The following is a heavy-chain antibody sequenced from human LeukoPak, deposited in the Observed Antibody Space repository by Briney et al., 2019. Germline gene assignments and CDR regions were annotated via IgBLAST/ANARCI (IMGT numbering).Heavy chain of an antibody. Sequence: SETLSLTCTVSGGSISSSSYYWGWIRQPPGKGLEWIGSIYYSGSTYYNPSLKSRVTISVDTSKNQFSLKLNSVTAADTAVSYCATSKYNWNPNWFDPWGKGTLVTVSS. D-gene: IGHD1-20*01. J-gene: IGHJ5*02. CDR1: GGSISSSSYY. CDR2: IYYSGST. V-gene: IGHV4-39*07. CDR3: ATSKYNWNPNWFDP.